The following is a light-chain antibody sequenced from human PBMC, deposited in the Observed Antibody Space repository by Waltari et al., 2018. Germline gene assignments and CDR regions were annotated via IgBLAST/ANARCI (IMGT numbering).Light chain of an antibody. V-gene: IGLV1-40*01. CDR2: GNS. J-gene: IGLJ2*01. Sequence: QSVLTQPPSVSGTPGQRVPISCTGSSSNIGAGSDVHWYQQLPGPAPNLLIYGNSNRPSGVPDRFSGSKSGTSASLAITGLQAEDEADYYCQSYDSSLSEGVFGGGTKLTVL. CDR1: SSNIGAGSD. CDR3: QSYDSSLSEGV.